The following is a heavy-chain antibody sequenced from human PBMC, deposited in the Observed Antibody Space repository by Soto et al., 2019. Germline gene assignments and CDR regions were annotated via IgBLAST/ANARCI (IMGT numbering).Heavy chain of an antibody. CDR3: ARGNDYGDYGFDYFDY. CDR1: GGSIISYY. D-gene: IGHD4-17*01. CDR2: IYYSGST. V-gene: IGHV4-59*01. Sequence: SETLSLTCTVSGGSIISYYCIFIRHPPVKGLEWIVYIYYSGSTNYNPSLKSRVTISVDTSKNQFSLKLSSVTAADTAVYYCARGNDYGDYGFDYFDYWGQGTLVTVSS. J-gene: IGHJ4*02.